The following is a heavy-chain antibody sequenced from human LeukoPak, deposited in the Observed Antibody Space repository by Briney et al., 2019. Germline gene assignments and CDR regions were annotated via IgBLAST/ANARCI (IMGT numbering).Heavy chain of an antibody. CDR3: ARAGAIIGAPAPFDY. CDR2: ISYDGSNK. CDR1: GFTFSSYA. Sequence: GGSLRLSCAASGFTFSSYAMHWVRQAPGKGLEWVAVISYDGSNKYYADSVKGRFTISRDNAKNSLFPQMNSLRAEDTAVYYCARAGAIIGAPAPFDYWGQGTLVTVSS. V-gene: IGHV3-30-3*01. D-gene: IGHD6-6*01. J-gene: IGHJ4*02.